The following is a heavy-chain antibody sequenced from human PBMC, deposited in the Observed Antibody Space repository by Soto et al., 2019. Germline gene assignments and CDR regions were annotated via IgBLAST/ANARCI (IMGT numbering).Heavy chain of an antibody. CDR1: GVTVSSNY. CDR3: ARHGYNYGGGYFDY. D-gene: IGHD5-18*01. Sequence: EVPLVESGGGLVQPGGSLRLSCAASGVTVSSNYMSWVRQAPGKGLEWVSVIYSGGSTYYADSVKGRFTISRDNSKNTLYLQMNSLRAEGTAVYYCARHGYNYGGGYFDYWGQGTLVTVSS. CDR2: IYSGGST. V-gene: IGHV3-66*04. J-gene: IGHJ4*02.